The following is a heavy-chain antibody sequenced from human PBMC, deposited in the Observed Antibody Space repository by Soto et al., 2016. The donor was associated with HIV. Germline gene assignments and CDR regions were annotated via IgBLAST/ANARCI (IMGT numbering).Heavy chain of an antibody. J-gene: IGHJ4*02. V-gene: IGHV3-66*01. D-gene: IGHD1-1*01. CDR2: IYSGGST. Sequence: EVQLVESGGGLVQPGGSLRLSCAASGFTVSSNYMSWVRQAPGKGLEWVSVIYSGGSTYYADSVKGRFTISRDNSKNTLYLQMNSLRAEDTAVYYCARDARDPTPGGYWGQGTLVTVSS. CDR3: ARDARDPTPGGY. CDR1: GFTVSSNY.